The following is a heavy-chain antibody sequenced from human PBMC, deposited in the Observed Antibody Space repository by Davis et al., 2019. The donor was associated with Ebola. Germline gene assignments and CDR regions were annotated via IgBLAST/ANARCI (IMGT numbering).Heavy chain of an antibody. D-gene: IGHD2-15*01. Sequence: GGSLRLSCAASGFTFSSYSMNWVRQAPGKGLEWVSSISSSSSYIYYADSVKGRFTISRDNSKNTLYLQMNSLRAEDTAVYYCAKGDKVDPWGQGTLVTVSS. J-gene: IGHJ5*02. CDR1: GFTFSSYS. V-gene: IGHV3-21*01. CDR2: ISSSSSYI. CDR3: AKGDKVDP.